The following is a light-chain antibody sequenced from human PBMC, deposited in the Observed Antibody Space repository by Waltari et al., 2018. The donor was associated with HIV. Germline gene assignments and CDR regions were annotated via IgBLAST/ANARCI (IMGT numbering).Light chain of an antibody. CDR2: GAS. Sequence: EIVLTQSPGTLSLSPGERATLSCRASQSVSSSYLAGYQQKPGQAPRLLIYGASSRATGIPDRFSGSGSGTDFTLTISRLEPEDFAVYYCQQYGSSPPVTFAFGQGTRLEIK. J-gene: IGKJ5*01. CDR1: QSVSSSY. CDR3: QQYGSSPPVTFA. V-gene: IGKV3-20*01.